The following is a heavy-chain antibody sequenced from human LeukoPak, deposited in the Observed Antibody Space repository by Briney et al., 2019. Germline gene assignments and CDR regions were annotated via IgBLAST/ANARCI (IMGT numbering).Heavy chain of an antibody. V-gene: IGHV3-23*01. CDR2: ISGNGINT. J-gene: IGHJ4*02. D-gene: IGHD5-24*01. CDR3: ARGRDGSQSPIDD. Sequence: GGSLRLSCAASGFTFSNYGMSWVRQAPGKGLEWVSSISGNGINTYYEDSVKGRFTVSRDNAKNSLYLQMNSLRAEDTAVYYCARGRDGSQSPIDDWGQGTLVTVSS. CDR1: GFTFSNYG.